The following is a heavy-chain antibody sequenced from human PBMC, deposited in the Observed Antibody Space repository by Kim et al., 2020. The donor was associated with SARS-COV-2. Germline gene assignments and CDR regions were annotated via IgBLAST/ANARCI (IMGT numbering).Heavy chain of an antibody. J-gene: IGHJ6*02. Sequence: ASVKVSCRASGYTFTSYYMHWVRQVPGQGLEWMAIINPSGGSTSYAQKFQGRVTMTRDTSTSTVYMELSSLRSEDTAVYYCAREGIPRVHYYYGMDVWGQGTTVTVSS. D-gene: IGHD5-18*01. CDR3: AREGIPRVHYYYGMDV. V-gene: IGHV1-46*01. CDR1: GYTFTSYY. CDR2: INPSGGST.